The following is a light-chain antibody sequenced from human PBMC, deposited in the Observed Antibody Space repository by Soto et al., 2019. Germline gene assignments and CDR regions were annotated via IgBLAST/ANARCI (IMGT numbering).Light chain of an antibody. CDR3: PQLNSXXIT. CDR1: HGISSY. Sequence: ASHGISSYLAWYQQKPGKAPKLLIYSAXXXQIXVPSRFSGSGSRTDFTLTLSSLQPEDFPTYSCPQLNSXXITSGQGPRLAIK. CDR2: SAX. V-gene: IGKV1-9*01. J-gene: IGKJ5*01.